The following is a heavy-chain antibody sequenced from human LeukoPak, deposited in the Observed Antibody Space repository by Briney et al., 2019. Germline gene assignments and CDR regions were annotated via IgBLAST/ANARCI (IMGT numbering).Heavy chain of an antibody. CDR1: GYTFTRYY. D-gene: IGHD3-22*01. J-gene: IGHJ4*02. Sequence: GASVTVSCKASGYTFTRYYLHWVRQAPGQGLEWMGWVNANHGGTNYAQQFQGRVTMTRDTSISTAYMELSRLRSGDAALYYWARHRDFDSTGYYYPLFDYWGQGTLVTVSS. CDR3: ARHRDFDSTGYYYPLFDY. CDR2: VNANHGGT. V-gene: IGHV1-2*02.